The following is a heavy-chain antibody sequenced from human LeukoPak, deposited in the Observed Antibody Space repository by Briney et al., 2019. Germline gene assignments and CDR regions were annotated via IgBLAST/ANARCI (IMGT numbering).Heavy chain of an antibody. CDR3: AKDELEFTEAVDY. Sequence: GGSLRLSCAASGFTFSDYYMSWIRQAPGKGLEWVSYISSSGSTIYYADSVKGRFTISRDNSKNTLYLQMNSLRAEDTAVYYCAKDELEFTEAVDYWGQGTLVTVSS. CDR2: ISSSGSTI. J-gene: IGHJ4*02. D-gene: IGHD1-1*01. V-gene: IGHV3-11*01. CDR1: GFTFSDYY.